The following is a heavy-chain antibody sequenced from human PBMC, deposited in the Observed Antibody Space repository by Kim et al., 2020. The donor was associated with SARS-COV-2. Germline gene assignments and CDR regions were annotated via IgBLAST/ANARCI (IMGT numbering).Heavy chain of an antibody. V-gene: IGHV1-69*01. J-gene: IGHJ3*02. CDR3: ARGGVVVTAISAFDI. Sequence: QKFQGRVTITADESTSTAYMELSSLRSEDTAVYYCARGGVVVTAISAFDIWGQGTMVTVSS. D-gene: IGHD2-21*02.